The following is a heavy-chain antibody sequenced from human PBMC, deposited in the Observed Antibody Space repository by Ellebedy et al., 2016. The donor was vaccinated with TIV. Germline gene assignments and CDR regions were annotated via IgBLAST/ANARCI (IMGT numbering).Heavy chain of an antibody. D-gene: IGHD2-2*01. CDR2: ISYDGSNK. V-gene: IGHV3-30-3*01. Sequence: GESLKISXAASGFTFSSYAMHWVRQAPGKGLEWVAVISYDGSNKYYADSVKGRFTISRDNSKNTLYLQMNSLRAEDTAVYYCARGVGYCSSTSCPLGYWGQGTLVTVSS. CDR1: GFTFSSYA. J-gene: IGHJ4*02. CDR3: ARGVGYCSSTSCPLGY.